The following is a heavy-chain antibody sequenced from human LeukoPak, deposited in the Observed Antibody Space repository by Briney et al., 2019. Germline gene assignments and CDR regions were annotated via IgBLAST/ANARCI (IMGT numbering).Heavy chain of an antibody. CDR3: ARGPAPLGVVVPAAIYLDY. J-gene: IGHJ4*02. V-gene: IGHV4-34*01. Sequence: SETLSLTCAVYGGSFSGYYWSWIRQPPGKGLKWIGEINHSGSTNYNPSLKSRVTISVDTSKNQFSLKLSSVTAADTTVYYCARGPAPLGVVVPAAIYLDYWGQGTLVTVSS. CDR1: GGSFSGYY. CDR2: INHSGST. D-gene: IGHD2-2*01.